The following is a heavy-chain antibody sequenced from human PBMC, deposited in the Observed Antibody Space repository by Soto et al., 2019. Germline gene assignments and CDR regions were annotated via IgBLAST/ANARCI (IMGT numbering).Heavy chain of an antibody. J-gene: IGHJ4*02. D-gene: IGHD3-10*01. Sequence: SATLSLTSSVSGGSMSDFFWSWIRQSPERGLEWIGYVYYLGSTDYNPSLKSRVTISVDTSKRQFSLRLSSVTAADAAIYYCARDGYDGSGSPYPAYWGPGTQVTVSS. CDR3: ARDGYDGSGSPYPAY. CDR2: VYYLGST. CDR1: GGSMSDFF. V-gene: IGHV4-59*01.